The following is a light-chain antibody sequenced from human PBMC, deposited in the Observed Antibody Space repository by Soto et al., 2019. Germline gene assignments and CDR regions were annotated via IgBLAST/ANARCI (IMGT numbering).Light chain of an antibody. V-gene: IGLV2-8*01. CDR3: YSYAGRNIWV. Sequence: QSALAQPPSASGSPGQSVTISCTGSGSDIGAYNFVSWYQQHPGKAPKLMIFGVTERPSGVPDRISGSKSGNTASLAVSGLQADDEAVYYCYSYAGRNIWVFGGGTKVTVL. CDR2: GVT. J-gene: IGLJ3*02. CDR1: GSDIGAYNF.